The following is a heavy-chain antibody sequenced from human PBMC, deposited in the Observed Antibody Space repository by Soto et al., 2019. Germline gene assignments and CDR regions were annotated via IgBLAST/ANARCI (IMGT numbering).Heavy chain of an antibody. V-gene: IGHV3-23*01. CDR3: AKYGGGDDYGSYYYYMVG. D-gene: IGHD3-10*01. CDR1: GFTFSRCA. J-gene: IGHJ6*03. CDR2: ISGSGGTT. Sequence: GGSLRLSCAASGFTFSRCAMSWVRQAPGKGLEWVSGISGSGGTTYYADSVKGRFTISRDNSKNTLYLQINSLRAEDTAVYYCAKYGGGDDYGSYYYYMVGWGTGTTVNVSS.